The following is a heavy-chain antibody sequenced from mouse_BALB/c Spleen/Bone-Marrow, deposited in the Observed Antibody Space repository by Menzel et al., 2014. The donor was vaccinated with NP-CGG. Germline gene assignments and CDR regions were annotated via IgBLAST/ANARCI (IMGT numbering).Heavy chain of an antibody. J-gene: IGHJ4*01. V-gene: IGHV1-54*01. CDR3: ARQLGRPYAMDY. CDR1: GYAFTNYL. CDR2: INPGSGGT. D-gene: IGHD3-1*01. Sequence: VQLVESGAELVRPGTSVKVSCKASGYAFTNYLIGWVKQRPGQGLEWIGVINPGSGGTNYNEKFKGKATLTADKSSSTAYMQLSRQTSDDSAVYFCARQLGRPYAMDYGGQGTSVTVSS.